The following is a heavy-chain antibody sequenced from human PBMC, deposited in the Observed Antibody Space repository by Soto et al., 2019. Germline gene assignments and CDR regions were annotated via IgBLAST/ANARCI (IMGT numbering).Heavy chain of an antibody. CDR3: ARAGQLERYYYYYMDV. CDR1: GYTFTSYA. Sequence: ASVKVSCKASGYTFTSYAMHWGRQAPGQRLEWMGWINAGNGNTKYSQKVQGRVTITRDTSASTAYMELSSLRSEDTAVYYCARAGQLERYYYYYMDVWGKGTTVTVSS. J-gene: IGHJ6*03. CDR2: INAGNGNT. D-gene: IGHD1-1*01. V-gene: IGHV1-3*01.